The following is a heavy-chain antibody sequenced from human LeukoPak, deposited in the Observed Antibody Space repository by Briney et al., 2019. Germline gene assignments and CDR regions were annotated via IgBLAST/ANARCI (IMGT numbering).Heavy chain of an antibody. V-gene: IGHV4-61*02. CDR3: ARDLVGYYYYYMDV. CDR2: IYTSGST. Sequence: SQTLSLTSTVSGGSISSGSYYWSWIRQPAGKGLEWIGRIYTSGSTNYNPSLKSRVTISVDTSKNQFSLKLSSVTAADTAVYYCARDLVGYYYYYMDVWGKGTTVTVSS. CDR1: GGSISSGSYY. D-gene: IGHD1-26*01. J-gene: IGHJ6*03.